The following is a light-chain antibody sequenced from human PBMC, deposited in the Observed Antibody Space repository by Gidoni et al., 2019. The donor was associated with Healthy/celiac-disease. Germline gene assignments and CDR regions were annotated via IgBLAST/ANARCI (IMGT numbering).Light chain of an antibody. CDR2: AAS. CDR3: QQSYSTRWT. J-gene: IGKJ1*01. CDR1: QSISSY. V-gene: IGKV1-39*01. Sequence: DIQMTQSPSSLSASVGDRVTITCRASQSISSYLNWYQQKPEKAPKLRIYAASSLQSGVPSRFSGSGSGTDFTLTISSLQPEDFATYYCQQSYSTRWTFGQGTKVEIK.